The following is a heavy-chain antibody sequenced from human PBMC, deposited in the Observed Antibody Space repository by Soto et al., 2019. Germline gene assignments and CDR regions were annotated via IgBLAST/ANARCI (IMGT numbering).Heavy chain of an antibody. J-gene: IGHJ6*02. CDR2: ISSSSSTI. CDR1: GFTFSSYS. V-gene: IGHV3-48*02. D-gene: IGHD3-3*01. Sequence: PGGSLRLSCAASGFTFSSYSMNWVRQAPGKGLEWASYISSSSSTIYYADSVKGRFTISRDNAKNSLYLQMNSLRDEDTAVYYCARDTGSSYDFWSGYYPHYGMDVWGQGTTVTVSS. CDR3: ARDTGSSYDFWSGYYPHYGMDV.